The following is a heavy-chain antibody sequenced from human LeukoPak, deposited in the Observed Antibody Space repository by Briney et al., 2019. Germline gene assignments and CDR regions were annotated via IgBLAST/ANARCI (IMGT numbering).Heavy chain of an antibody. CDR1: GFTFSSYA. Sequence: GGSLRLSCAAAGFTFSSYAMSWVRQAPGKGLEWVSAISGSGGSTYYADSVKGRFTISRDNSKNTLYLQMNSLRAEDTAVYYCAKVWSHSGYDSWFDSWGQGTLVTVSS. D-gene: IGHD5-12*01. CDR2: ISGSGGST. V-gene: IGHV3-23*01. J-gene: IGHJ5*01. CDR3: AKVWSHSGYDSWFDS.